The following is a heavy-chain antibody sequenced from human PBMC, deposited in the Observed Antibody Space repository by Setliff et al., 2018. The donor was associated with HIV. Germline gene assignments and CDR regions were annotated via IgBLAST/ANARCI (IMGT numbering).Heavy chain of an antibody. CDR2: LSHSGTT. J-gene: IGHJ6*03. V-gene: IGHV4-38-2*01. Sequence: SETLSLTCAVSNYSVRSSFFWGWIRQSPVRGLEWIGSLSHSGTTYYSPSLESRVTMSVDTSKNQFSLNLTTVTAADTAVYYFARVSSTYWYSIFRNYYYHMDVWGKGTTVTVSS. CDR1: NYSVRSSFF. CDR3: ARVSSTYWYSIFRNYYYHMDV. D-gene: IGHD2-8*02.